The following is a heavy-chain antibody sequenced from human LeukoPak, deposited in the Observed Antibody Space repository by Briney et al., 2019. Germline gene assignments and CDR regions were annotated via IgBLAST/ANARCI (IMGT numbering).Heavy chain of an antibody. D-gene: IGHD3-22*01. CDR3: ARDLSYYDSSGYYSYYYMDV. CDR1: GYTFTGYY. Sequence: ASVKVSCKASGYTFTGYYMHWVRQAPGQGLGWMGWINPNSGGTNYAQKFQGRVTMTRDTSITTAYMELSRLRSDDTAVYYCARDLSYYDSSGYYSYYYMDVWGKGTTVTISS. CDR2: INPNSGGT. V-gene: IGHV1-2*02. J-gene: IGHJ6*03.